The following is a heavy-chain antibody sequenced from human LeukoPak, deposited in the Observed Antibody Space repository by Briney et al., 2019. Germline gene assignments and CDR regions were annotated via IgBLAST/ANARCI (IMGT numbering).Heavy chain of an antibody. J-gene: IGHJ4*02. V-gene: IGHV1-18*01. Sequence: ASVKVSCKASGYTFTSYGISWVRQAPGQGLEWMGWISAYNGNTKYSLKFQDRVTITRDTSASTAYMELSSLRSEDTAVYYCARIIRYYFDYWGQGTLVTVSS. D-gene: IGHD2/OR15-2a*01. CDR3: ARIIRYYFDY. CDR2: ISAYNGNT. CDR1: GYTFTSYG.